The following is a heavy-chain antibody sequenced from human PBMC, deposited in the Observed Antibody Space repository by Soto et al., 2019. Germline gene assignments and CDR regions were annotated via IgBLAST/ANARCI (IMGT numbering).Heavy chain of an antibody. CDR1: GYSFTTYW. CDR3: ARSPAANSPAPFDF. CDR2: IYPGDSEI. V-gene: IGHV5-51*01. Sequence: KISCQASGYSFTTYWIAWVRQTPGRGLEWMGIIYPGDSEIKYSPSFDGQVTFSVDKSTSTAYLQWMGLKTSDTGMYFCARSPAANSPAPFDFWGPGSLVTVSS. J-gene: IGHJ4*02. D-gene: IGHD6-13*01.